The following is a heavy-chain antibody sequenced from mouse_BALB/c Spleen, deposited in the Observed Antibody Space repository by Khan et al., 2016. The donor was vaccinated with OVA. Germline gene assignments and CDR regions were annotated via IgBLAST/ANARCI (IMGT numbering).Heavy chain of an antibody. V-gene: IGHV1-20*02. D-gene: IGHD1-1*01. Sequence: EVQLQQSGPELVKPGASVKISCKASGYSFTGYFMSWVMQSHGKSLEWIGRINPHIGETLYNQKFKGKATLTVDESSRTAHMELRSLASEDSAVYYCTRIYGSDFDYWGQGTPLTVSS. CDR1: GYSFTGYF. J-gene: IGHJ2*01. CDR2: INPHIGET. CDR3: TRIYGSDFDY.